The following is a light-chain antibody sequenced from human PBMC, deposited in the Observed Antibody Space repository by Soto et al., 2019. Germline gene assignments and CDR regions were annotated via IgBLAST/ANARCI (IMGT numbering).Light chain of an antibody. CDR2: GAS. V-gene: IGKV3-15*01. CDR1: QSVNSN. Sequence: KVMTQAPAALSVSPGERATLSCRASQSVNSNLAWYQQKPGQAPRLLLYGASTRATGIPARFSGSASGTEFTPTISSLQSEDSAVYYCQQYNDWPLTFGGGTKV. J-gene: IGKJ4*01. CDR3: QQYNDWPLT.